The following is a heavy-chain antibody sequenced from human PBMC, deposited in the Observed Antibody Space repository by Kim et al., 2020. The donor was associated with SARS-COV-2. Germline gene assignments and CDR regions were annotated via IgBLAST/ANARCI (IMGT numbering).Heavy chain of an antibody. Sequence: GGSLRLSCAASGFTLNTYGMHWVRQAPGKGLEWVAVISYDGSHKYYVDSVKGRFTISRDNPKNTLYLQMNSLRIEDTAVYYCARSFSGSYFGYDYWGQGSLVTVSS. D-gene: IGHD1-26*01. J-gene: IGHJ4*02. CDR3: ARSFSGSYFGYDY. V-gene: IGHV3-30*03. CDR1: GFTLNTYG. CDR2: ISYDGSHK.